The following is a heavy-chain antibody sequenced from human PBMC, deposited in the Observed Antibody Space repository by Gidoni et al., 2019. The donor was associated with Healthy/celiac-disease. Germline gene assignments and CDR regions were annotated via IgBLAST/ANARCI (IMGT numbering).Heavy chain of an antibody. CDR3: ARVGTGKDYYDSSGYSEQTPYYFDY. D-gene: IGHD3-22*01. CDR2: INHSGST. J-gene: IGHJ4*02. Sequence: QVQLQQWGAGLLMPSEPLSLTCAVYGGSFSGYYWSWIRQPPGKGLEWIGEINHSGSTNYNPSLKSRVTISVDTSKNQYSLKLSSVTAADTAVYYCARVGTGKDYYDSSGYSEQTPYYFDYWGQGTLVTVSS. V-gene: IGHV4-34*01. CDR1: GGSFSGYY.